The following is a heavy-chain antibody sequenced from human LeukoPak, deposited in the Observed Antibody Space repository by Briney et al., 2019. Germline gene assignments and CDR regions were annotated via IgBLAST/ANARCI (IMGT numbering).Heavy chain of an antibody. J-gene: IGHJ6*03. V-gene: IGHV3-21*01. CDR1: GFTFSSYA. Sequence: PGGSLRLSCAASGFTFSSYAMSWVRQAPGKGLEWVSSISSSSDYIYYADSVKGRFTISRDNAKNSLYLQMNSLRAEDTAVYYCARDNRGWQGIAARPKRSDYYYMDVWGKGTTVTVSS. CDR3: ARDNRGWQGIAARPKRSDYYYMDV. CDR2: ISSSSDYI. D-gene: IGHD6-6*01.